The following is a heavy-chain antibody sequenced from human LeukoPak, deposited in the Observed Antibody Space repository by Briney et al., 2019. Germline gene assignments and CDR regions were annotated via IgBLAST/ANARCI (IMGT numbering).Heavy chain of an antibody. Sequence: GGSLRLSCGASGFTFSSYWMSWVRQAPEKGLEWVANIKEDGSEKYYVDSVKGRFIISRDNAKNSLYLHMNDLRAEDTAVYYCARDPGDRAIDRWFDPWGQGTLVIVSS. CDR3: ARDPGDRAIDRWFDP. CDR2: IKEDGSEK. D-gene: IGHD5-18*01. CDR1: GFTFSSYW. V-gene: IGHV3-7*03. J-gene: IGHJ5*02.